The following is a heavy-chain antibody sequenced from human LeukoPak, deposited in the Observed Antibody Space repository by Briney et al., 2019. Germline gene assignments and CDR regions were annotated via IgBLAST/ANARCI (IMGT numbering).Heavy chain of an antibody. D-gene: IGHD1-26*01. CDR3: AKDPHSGSFEYFQH. J-gene: IGHJ1*01. CDR1: GFTFSSYG. V-gene: IGHV3-30*18. Sequence: SGGSLRLSCAASGFTFSSYGMHWVRQAPGKGLEWVAVISYDGSNKYYADSVTGRFTISRDNSKNTLYLQMDSLRAEDTAVYYCAKDPHSGSFEYFQHWGQGTLVTVSS. CDR2: ISYDGSNK.